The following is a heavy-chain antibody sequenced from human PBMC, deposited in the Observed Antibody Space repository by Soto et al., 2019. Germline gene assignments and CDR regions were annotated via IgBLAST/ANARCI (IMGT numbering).Heavy chain of an antibody. D-gene: IGHD3-10*01. J-gene: IGHJ6*02. Sequence: QVQLMQSGAEVKKPGSSVKVSCKASGGTFSSYAISWVRQAPGQGLEWMGGIIPIFGTANYAQKFQGRVTITADESTSTAYMELSSLRSEDTAVYYCARAMVRGVMSYYYYGMDVWGQGTTVTVSS. CDR3: ARAMVRGVMSYYYYGMDV. V-gene: IGHV1-69*01. CDR2: IIPIFGTA. CDR1: GGTFSSYA.